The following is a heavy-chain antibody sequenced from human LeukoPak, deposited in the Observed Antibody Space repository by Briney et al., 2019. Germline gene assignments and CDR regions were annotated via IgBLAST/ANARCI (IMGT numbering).Heavy chain of an antibody. Sequence: GGSLRLSCAASGFTFSSYAMSWVRQAPGKGLEGVSAISGSGGSTYYADSVKGRFTISRDNSKNTLYLQLHRMRPEDPAVYYCAKAGSYRSSCDVFEPQGWPDYWGQGTLVTVSS. J-gene: IGHJ4*02. CDR1: GFTFSSYA. V-gene: IGHV3-23*01. CDR2: ISGSGGST. D-gene: IGHD6-13*01. CDR3: AKAGSYRSSCDVFEPQGWPDY.